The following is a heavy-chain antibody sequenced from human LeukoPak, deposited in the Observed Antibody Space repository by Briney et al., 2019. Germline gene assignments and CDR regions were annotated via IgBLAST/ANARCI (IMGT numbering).Heavy chain of an antibody. J-gene: IGHJ3*02. D-gene: IGHD3-22*01. Sequence: SETLSLTCTVSGGSISSGDYYWSWIRQPPGKGLEWIGYIYYSGSTYYNPSLKSRVTISVDTSKNQFSLKLSSVTAADTAVYYCASPSGYHDAFDIWGQGTMVTVSS. V-gene: IGHV4-30-4*08. CDR1: GGSISSGDYY. CDR3: ASPSGYHDAFDI. CDR2: IYYSGST.